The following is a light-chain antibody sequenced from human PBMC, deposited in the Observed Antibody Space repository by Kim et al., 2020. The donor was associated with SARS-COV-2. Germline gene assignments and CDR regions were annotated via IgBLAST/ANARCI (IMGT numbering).Light chain of an antibody. CDR2: EAS. CDR3: QQYDSYSWT. J-gene: IGKJ1*01. Sequence: ASVGDIDTITCRASQTINSRLAWYQQKPGKAPKLLIYEASTLVSGVPSRFSGSGSGTGFTLTISSLQPDDFATYDCQQYDSYSWTFGQGTKVDIK. CDR1: QTINSR. V-gene: IGKV1-5*01.